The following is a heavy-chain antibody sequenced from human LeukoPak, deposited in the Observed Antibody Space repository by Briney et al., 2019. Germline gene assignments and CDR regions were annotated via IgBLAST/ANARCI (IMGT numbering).Heavy chain of an antibody. CDR2: ISVSGFST. CDR3: AKNHDSNTYHTDDAFDV. CDR1: GFTFSTYA. D-gene: IGHD2/OR15-2a*01. Sequence: GGTLRLSCAASGFTFSTYAMNWVRQAPGKGLEWVSVISVSGFSTYYADSVKGRFTIPRDTSKNTLYLQMNSLRAEDTAVYYCAKNHDSNTYHTDDAFDVWGQGTMVTVSS. V-gene: IGHV3-23*01. J-gene: IGHJ3*01.